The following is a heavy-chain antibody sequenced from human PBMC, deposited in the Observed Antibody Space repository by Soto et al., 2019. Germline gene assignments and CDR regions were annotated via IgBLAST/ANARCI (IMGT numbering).Heavy chain of an antibody. D-gene: IGHD1-1*01. CDR3: ARSSGTYFDY. CDR2: ISPSGDST. J-gene: IGHJ4*02. CDR1: GYTFTNYY. V-gene: IGHV1-46*01. Sequence: ASVKVSCKACGYTFTNYYMHWVRQAPGQGLEWMGVISPSGDSTTYAQRFQGKITMTRDTSTSTLYMELSSLRSDDTAVYRCARSSGTYFDYWGQGSPVTVSS.